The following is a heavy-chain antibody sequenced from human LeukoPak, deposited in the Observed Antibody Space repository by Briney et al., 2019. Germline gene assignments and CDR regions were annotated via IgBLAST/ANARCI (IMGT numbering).Heavy chain of an antibody. D-gene: IGHD3-9*01. Sequence: PSETLSLTCTVSGGSLSSSSYYWGWVRQPPGKGLEWIGNIYYSGSTYYNPSLKSRLTISLDTSQRQFSLRLSSVTAADTALYYCTRGSYDVLTGYSTLGEYWGQGTLVTVSS. CDR2: IYYSGST. J-gene: IGHJ4*02. CDR3: TRGSYDVLTGYSTLGEY. CDR1: GGSLSSSSYY. V-gene: IGHV4-39*01.